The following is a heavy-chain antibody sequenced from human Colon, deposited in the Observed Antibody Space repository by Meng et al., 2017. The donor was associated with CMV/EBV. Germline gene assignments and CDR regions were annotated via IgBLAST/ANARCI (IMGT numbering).Heavy chain of an antibody. J-gene: IGHJ4*02. CDR3: ARRCSGGSCYGTYDY. V-gene: IGHV5-51*01. Sequence: GESLKISCKASGYRFTGYWIGWVRQMPGKGLEWMGIIYPGDSDTTYSPSFQGQVTISADKSISTAYLQWSSLKASDTAMYYCARRCSGGSCYGTYDYWGQGTLVTVSS. D-gene: IGHD2-15*01. CDR2: IYPGDSDT. CDR1: GYRFTGYW.